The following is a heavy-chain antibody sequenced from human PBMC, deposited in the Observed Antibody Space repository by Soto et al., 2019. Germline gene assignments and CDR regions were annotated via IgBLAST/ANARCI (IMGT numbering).Heavy chain of an antibody. CDR1: GGSFSGYY. Sequence: QVQLQQWGAGLLKPSETLSLTCAVYGGSFSGYYWSWIRQPPGKGLEWIGEINHSGSTNYNPSLKSRVTISVDTSKNQFSLKLSSVTAADTAVYYCARGSSGELLRAFFDYWGQGTLVTVSS. CDR3: ARGSSGELLRAFFDY. J-gene: IGHJ4*02. CDR2: INHSGST. D-gene: IGHD1-26*01. V-gene: IGHV4-34*01.